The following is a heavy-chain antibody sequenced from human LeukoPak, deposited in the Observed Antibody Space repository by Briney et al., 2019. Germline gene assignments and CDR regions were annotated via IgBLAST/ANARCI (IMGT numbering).Heavy chain of an antibody. Sequence: PSETLSLTCTVSGGSISSYYWSWIRQPAGKGLEWIGCIYTSGSTNYNPSLKSRVTMSVDTSKNQFSLKLSSVTAADTAVYYCARDCPISPGEYQLPLWFDPWGQGTLVTVSS. CDR2: IYTSGST. J-gene: IGHJ5*02. V-gene: IGHV4-4*07. CDR3: ARDCPISPGEYQLPLWFDP. D-gene: IGHD2-2*01. CDR1: GGSISSYY.